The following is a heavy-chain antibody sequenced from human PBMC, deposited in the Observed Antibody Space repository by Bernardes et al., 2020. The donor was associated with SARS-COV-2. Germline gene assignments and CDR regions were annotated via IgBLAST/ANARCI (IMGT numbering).Heavy chain of an antibody. V-gene: IGHV1-2*06. CDR1: GYTFTDYY. J-gene: IGHJ3*02. CDR2: INPKSGGT. Sequence: AGVKVPRKASGYTFTDYYIHWVRQAPGQGLEWMGRINPKSGGTDIAQKFQGRVTVTRDTAITTVYMELSRLISDDTAVYYCASPAKEDAFDIWGPGTMVSVSS. CDR3: ASPAKEDAFDI.